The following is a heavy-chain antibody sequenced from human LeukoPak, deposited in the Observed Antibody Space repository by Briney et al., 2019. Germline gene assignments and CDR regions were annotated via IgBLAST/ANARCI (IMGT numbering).Heavy chain of an antibody. Sequence: GSLKLSCAASGFTFSSYSMHWVRQAPGQGLGWVAGISYDGSNKYYADSVKGRFTISRDNSKNTLYLQMNNLRAEDTAIYYCARVGSRYCSGANCYDGFWGQGTLVSVSS. CDR1: GFTFSSYS. V-gene: IGHV3-30-3*02. D-gene: IGHD2-15*01. CDR2: ISYDGSNK. CDR3: ARVGSRYCSGANCYDGF. J-gene: IGHJ4*02.